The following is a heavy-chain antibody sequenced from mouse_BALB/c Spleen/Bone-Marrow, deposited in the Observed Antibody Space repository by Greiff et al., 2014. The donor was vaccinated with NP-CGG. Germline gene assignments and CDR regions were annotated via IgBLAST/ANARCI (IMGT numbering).Heavy chain of an antibody. Sequence: LQQSGSELGRPGASVKLSCKASGYTFTSYWMHWGKQRPGQGLEWIGNIYPGSGSTNYDEKFKSKATLTVDTSSSTAYMQLSSLTSEDSAVYYCTRGGPTGTGGDYWGQGTTLTVSS. CDR3: TRGGPTGTGGDY. D-gene: IGHD4-1*02. J-gene: IGHJ2*01. CDR1: GYTFTSYW. CDR2: IYPGSGST. V-gene: IGHV1S22*01.